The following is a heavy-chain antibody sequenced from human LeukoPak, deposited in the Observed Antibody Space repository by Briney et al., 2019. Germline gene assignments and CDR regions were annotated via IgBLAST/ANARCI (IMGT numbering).Heavy chain of an antibody. J-gene: IGHJ4*02. Sequence: GGSLRLSCAASGFTFSTYAMSWVRQAPGKGLEWVSTIYYSGGNTYSADSVKGRFTISRDNAKNTLYLQMNSLRAEDTAVYYCAKDQGQAVVPRRFDYWGQGTLVTVSS. CDR2: IYYSGGNT. D-gene: IGHD2-15*01. V-gene: IGHV3-23*01. CDR1: GFTFSTYA. CDR3: AKDQGQAVVPRRFDY.